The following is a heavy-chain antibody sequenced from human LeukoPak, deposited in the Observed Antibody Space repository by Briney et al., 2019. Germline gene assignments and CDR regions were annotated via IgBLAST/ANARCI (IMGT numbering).Heavy chain of an antibody. CDR1: GGSFSGYY. J-gene: IGHJ4*02. D-gene: IGHD5-18*01. Sequence: PSETLSLTCAVYGGSFSGYYWSWIRQPPGKGLEWIGEINHSGSTNYNPSLKSRVTISVDTSKNKFSLKLSSVTAADTAVYYCARGSSYGTPPDFDYWGQGTLVTVSS. V-gene: IGHV4-34*01. CDR3: ARGSSYGTPPDFDY. CDR2: INHSGST.